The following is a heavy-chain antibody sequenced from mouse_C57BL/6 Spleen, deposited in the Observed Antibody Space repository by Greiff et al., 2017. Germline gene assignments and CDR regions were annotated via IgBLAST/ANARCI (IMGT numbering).Heavy chain of an antibody. CDR1: GYTFTDYE. CDR3: TRWRWLLPWFAY. J-gene: IGHJ3*01. V-gene: IGHV1-15*01. Sequence: VKLQESGAELVRPGASVTLSCKASGYTFTDYEMHWVKQTPVHGLEWIGAIDPETGGTAYNQKFKGKAILTADKSSSTAYMELRSLTSEDSAVYYCTRWRWLLPWFAYWGQGTLVTVSA. D-gene: IGHD2-3*01. CDR2: IDPETGGT.